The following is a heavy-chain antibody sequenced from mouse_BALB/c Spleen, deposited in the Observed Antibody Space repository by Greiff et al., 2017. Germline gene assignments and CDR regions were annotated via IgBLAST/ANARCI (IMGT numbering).Heavy chain of an antibody. Sequence: EVHLVESGGGLVQPGGSRKLSCAASGFTFSSFGMHWVRQAPEKGLEWVAYISSGSSTIYYADTVKGRFTISRDNPKNTLFLQMTSLRSEDTAMYYCARGDYPRRAMDYWGQGTSVTVSS. V-gene: IGHV5-17*02. CDR1: GFTFSSFG. CDR3: ARGDYPRRAMDY. J-gene: IGHJ4*01. CDR2: ISSGSSTI. D-gene: IGHD5-5*01.